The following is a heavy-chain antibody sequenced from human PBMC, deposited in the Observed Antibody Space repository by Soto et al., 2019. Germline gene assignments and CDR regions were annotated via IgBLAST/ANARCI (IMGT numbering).Heavy chain of an antibody. CDR2: ISGSGGSK. CDR3: ARDLYCSSTSCHSYPGYFDH. J-gene: IGHJ4*02. D-gene: IGHD2-2*01. V-gene: IGHV3-23*01. CDR1: GFTFSSYA. Sequence: GGSLRLSCAVSGFTFSSYAMSWVRQAPGKGLEWVSAISGSGGSKYYVDSVKGRFTISRDNSKNTLYLQVNSLRAEDTAVYYCARDLYCSSTSCHSYPGYFDHWGQGTLVTVSS.